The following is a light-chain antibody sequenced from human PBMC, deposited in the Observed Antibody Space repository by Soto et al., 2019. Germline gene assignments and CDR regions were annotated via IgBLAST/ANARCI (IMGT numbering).Light chain of an antibody. J-gene: IGLJ3*02. V-gene: IGLV2-14*01. Sequence: QSALTQPATVSGSPGQPITISCTGTSSDVGGYDYVSWYQQHPGKVPKLIIYEVSIRASGVSNRFSASKSANTASLTISGLPPEDEADYYCSSFTSSGTLFGGGTNVTVL. CDR3: SSFTSSGTL. CDR2: EVS. CDR1: SSDVGGYDY.